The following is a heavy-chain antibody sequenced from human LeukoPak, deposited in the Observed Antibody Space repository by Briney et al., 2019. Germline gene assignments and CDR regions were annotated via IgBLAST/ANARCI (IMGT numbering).Heavy chain of an antibody. D-gene: IGHD6-19*01. CDR2: IYHSGST. J-gene: IGHJ4*02. Sequence: SETLSLTCAVSGYSISSGYYWGWIRQPPGKGLEWIGSIYHSGSTNYNPSLKSRVTISVDTSKNQFSLKLSSVTAADTAVYYCATSYSSGPMNFDYWGQGTLVTVSS. V-gene: IGHV4-38-2*01. CDR1: GYSISSGYY. CDR3: ATSYSSGPMNFDY.